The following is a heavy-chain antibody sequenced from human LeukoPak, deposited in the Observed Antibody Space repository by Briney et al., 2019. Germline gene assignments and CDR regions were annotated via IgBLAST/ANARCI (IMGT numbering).Heavy chain of an antibody. CDR1: GFTFSTYT. Sequence: PGGSLRPSCAASGFTFSTYTMNWIRQAPGKGLEWVSSISSSSSYLYYSHSVKGRFTISRDNARNSLYLQMNSLRVDDTAVYYCARGMELVDYWGQGTLVTVSS. CDR3: ARGMELVDY. CDR2: ISSSSSYL. D-gene: IGHD1-26*01. J-gene: IGHJ4*02. V-gene: IGHV3-21*01.